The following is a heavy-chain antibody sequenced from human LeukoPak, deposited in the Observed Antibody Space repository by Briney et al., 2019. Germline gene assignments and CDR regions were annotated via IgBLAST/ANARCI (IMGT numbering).Heavy chain of an antibody. CDR1: GFSISSYE. CDR3: ARVIVGATGAYYFDY. J-gene: IGHJ4*02. D-gene: IGHD1-26*01. CDR2: ISHSGSTI. Sequence: GGSLRLSCEASGFSISSYEMTWVRQAPGKGLEWVSHISHSGSTISYADSVKGRFTISRDNAKNSLYLQMNSLRAEDTAVYYCARVIVGATGAYYFDYWGQGTPVTVSS. V-gene: IGHV3-48*03.